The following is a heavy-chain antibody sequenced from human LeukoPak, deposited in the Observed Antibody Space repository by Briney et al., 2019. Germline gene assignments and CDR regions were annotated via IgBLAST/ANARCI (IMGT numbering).Heavy chain of an antibody. J-gene: IGHJ4*02. D-gene: IGHD5-18*01. V-gene: IGHV4-59*01. CDR1: GGSISIYY. CDR3: ARRAAMVPYYFDY. CDR2: IYYSGST. Sequence: SETLSLTCTVSGGSISIYYWSWIRQPSGKGLEWIGYIYYSGSTNYNPSLKSRVTISVDTSKNQFSLKLSSVTAADTAVYYCARRAAMVPYYFDYWGQGTLVTVSS.